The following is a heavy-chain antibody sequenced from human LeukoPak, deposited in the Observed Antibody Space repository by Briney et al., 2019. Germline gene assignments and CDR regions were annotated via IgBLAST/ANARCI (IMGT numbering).Heavy chain of an antibody. Sequence: ASVKVSCKASGYTFTGYYMHWVRQAPGQGLEWMGWINPNSGGTNYAQKFRGRVTMTRDTSISTAYMELSRLRSDDTAVYYCARDRDYGDYSTWFDPWGQGTLVTVSS. D-gene: IGHD4-17*01. CDR3: ARDRDYGDYSTWFDP. CDR1: GYTFTGYY. V-gene: IGHV1-2*02. J-gene: IGHJ5*02. CDR2: INPNSGGT.